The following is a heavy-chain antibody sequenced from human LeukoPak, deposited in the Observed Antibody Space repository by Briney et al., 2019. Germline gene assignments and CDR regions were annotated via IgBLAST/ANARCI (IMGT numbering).Heavy chain of an antibody. CDR2: IRSKAYGGTA. CDR3: TSDEGEDTSY. D-gene: IGHD1-26*01. Sequence: GGSLRLSCTGSGFIFGDYAMNWVRQAPGKGLEWVGVIRSKAYGGTAEYAASVEGRFTISRDDSKSIAYLQMSSLKTEDTAVYYCTSDEGEDTSYWGQGTLVTVSS. V-gene: IGHV3-49*04. J-gene: IGHJ4*02. CDR1: GFIFGDYA.